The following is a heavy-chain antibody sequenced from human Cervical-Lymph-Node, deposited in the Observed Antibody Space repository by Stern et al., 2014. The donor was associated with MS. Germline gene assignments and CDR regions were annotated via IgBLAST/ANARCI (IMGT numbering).Heavy chain of an antibody. CDR1: GYTFTDYY. CDR3: ARGRGSSGWSPPDAFDI. J-gene: IGHJ3*02. CDR2: INPNSGGT. V-gene: IGHV1-2*04. D-gene: IGHD6-19*01. Sequence: VQLEESGAEVKKPGASVKVSCKASGYTFTDYYMHWVRQAPGQGLEWMGWINPNSGGTNYAQKFQGWVTMTRDTSLSTAYMDLSRLRSDDTAVYYCARGRGSSGWSPPDAFDIWGQGTMVTVSS.